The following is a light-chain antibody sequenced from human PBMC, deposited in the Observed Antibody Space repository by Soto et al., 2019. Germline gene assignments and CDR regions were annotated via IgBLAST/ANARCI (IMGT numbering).Light chain of an antibody. CDR1: QDISSC. CDR3: LQGDSFPLT. J-gene: IGKJ4*01. CDR2: AAS. V-gene: IGKV1-12*01. Sequence: DIQMTQSPSSVSASVGDRVTITCRASQDISSCLAWFQHKPGDPPSLLIYAASSLHTGVPSRFSGTGSGTEFALTINSLQPEDFATYYCLQGDSFPLTVGGGTKVEIK.